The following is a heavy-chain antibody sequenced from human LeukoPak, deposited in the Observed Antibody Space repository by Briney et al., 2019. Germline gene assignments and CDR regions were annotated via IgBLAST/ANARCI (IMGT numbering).Heavy chain of an antibody. CDR2: IYSSGST. J-gene: IGHJ4*02. CDR1: GGSISSYY. Sequence: SETLPLTCTVSGGSISSYYWSWIRQPPGKGLEWIGYIYSSGSTTYNPSLKSRLTISVDTSENQFSLRLTSVTAADTAVYYCARDYGGKFDYWGQGTLVTVSS. V-gene: IGHV4-59*01. D-gene: IGHD4-23*01. CDR3: ARDYGGKFDY.